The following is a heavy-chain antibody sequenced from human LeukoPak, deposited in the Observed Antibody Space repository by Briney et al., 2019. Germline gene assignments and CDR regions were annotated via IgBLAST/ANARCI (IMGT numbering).Heavy chain of an antibody. CDR2: INANSGDT. V-gene: IGHV1-2*02. D-gene: IGHD2-15*01. Sequence: ASVKVSCKASGYIFTDYYMHWVRQAPGQGLEWMGWINANSGDTNYPQKFQGRVTMTRDTSISTAYMEVNRLRYDDTAVHYCVRLLAEGNYWGQGTLVTVSS. J-gene: IGHJ4*02. CDR1: GYIFTDYY. CDR3: VRLLAEGNY.